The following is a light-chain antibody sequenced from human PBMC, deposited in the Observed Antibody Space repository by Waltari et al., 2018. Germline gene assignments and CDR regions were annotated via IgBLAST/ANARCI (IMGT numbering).Light chain of an antibody. Sequence: EIVMTQSPVTLSVSPGERATLSCRASQSISSNLAWYQQKPGQSPRLLIHGASTRPTGIPARFSGSGSGTDFTLTISSLQSEEFAVYFCQQYNTWPTFGGGTKVEIK. CDR3: QQYNTWPT. J-gene: IGKJ4*01. V-gene: IGKV3-15*01. CDR1: QSISSN. CDR2: GAS.